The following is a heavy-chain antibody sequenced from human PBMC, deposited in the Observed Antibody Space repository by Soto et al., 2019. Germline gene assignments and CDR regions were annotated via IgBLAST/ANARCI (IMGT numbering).Heavy chain of an antibody. Sequence: GASVKVSCKASGYTFTGYYMHWVRQAPGQGLEWMGWINPNSGGTNYAQKFQGWVTMTRDTSISTAYMELSRLRSDDTAVYYCATGPNYDFWSGYPNFDYWGQGT. J-gene: IGHJ4*02. D-gene: IGHD3-3*01. V-gene: IGHV1-2*04. CDR1: GYTFTGYY. CDR3: ATGPNYDFWSGYPNFDY. CDR2: INPNSGGT.